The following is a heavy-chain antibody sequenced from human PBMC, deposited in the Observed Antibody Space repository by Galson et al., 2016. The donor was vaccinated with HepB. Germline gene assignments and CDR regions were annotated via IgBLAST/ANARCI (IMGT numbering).Heavy chain of an antibody. J-gene: IGHJ1*01. Sequence: SLRLSCAVSGLDVNRHLMSWVRQAPGKGLEWLSVIYSGGNTKYADSVKGRFTISRDKNTVYLQMNSLRSEDTAVYYCARDPPASSAGTWAWGQGTLVTVSS. CDR2: IYSGGNT. D-gene: IGHD6-13*01. V-gene: IGHV3-66*02. CDR3: ARDPPASSAGTWA. CDR1: GLDVNRHL.